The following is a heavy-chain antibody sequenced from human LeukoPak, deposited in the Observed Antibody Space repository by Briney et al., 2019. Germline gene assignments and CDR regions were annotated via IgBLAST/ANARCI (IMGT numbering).Heavy chain of an antibody. CDR2: IYYSGST. CDR3: ARARSIAARPYAFDI. J-gene: IGHJ3*02. CDR1: GGSFSGYY. D-gene: IGHD6-6*01. Sequence: PSETLSLTCAVYGGSFSGYYWSWIRQPPGKGLEWIGYIYYSGSTNYNPSLKSRVTISVDTSKNQFSLKLSSVTAADTAVYYCARARSIAARPYAFDIWGQGTMVTVSS. V-gene: IGHV4-59*01.